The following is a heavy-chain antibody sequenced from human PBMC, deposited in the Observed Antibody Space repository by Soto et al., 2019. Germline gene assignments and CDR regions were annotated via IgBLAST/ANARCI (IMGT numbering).Heavy chain of an antibody. CDR1: GFSLSTSGVA. V-gene: IGHV2-5*02. Sequence: QNTLKESGPTLVKPTQTLPLTCSFSGFSLSTSGVAVGWIRQPPGMALEWLALIYWDDDKRYSPSLKSRLTNTNDTAKHLVVLQMTKIDTVVTAKYYWANVFSGGPNYFDSRGQGTLVTVSS. CDR2: IYWDDDK. D-gene: IGHD1-26*01. J-gene: IGHJ4*02. CDR3: ANVFSGGPNYFDS.